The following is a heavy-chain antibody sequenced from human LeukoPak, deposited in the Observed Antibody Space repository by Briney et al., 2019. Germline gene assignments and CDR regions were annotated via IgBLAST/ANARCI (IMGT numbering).Heavy chain of an antibody. J-gene: IGHJ4*02. CDR3: AKGSGYDSSGYHDY. D-gene: IGHD3-22*01. CDR2: ISWNSGSI. V-gene: IGHV3-9*01. Sequence: GGSLRLSCAASGFTFDDYAMHWVRQAPVKGLEWVSGISWNSGSIGYADPVKGRFTISRDNAKNSLYLQMNSLRAEDTALYYCAKGSGYDSSGYHDYWGQGTLVTVSS. CDR1: GFTFDDYA.